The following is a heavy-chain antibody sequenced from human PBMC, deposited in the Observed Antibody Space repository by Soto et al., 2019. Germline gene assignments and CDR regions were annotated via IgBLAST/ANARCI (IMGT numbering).Heavy chain of an antibody. Sequence: SETLSLTCTVSGGSISSYYWSWIRQPPGKGLEWIGYIYYSGSTNYNPSLKSRVTISVDTSKNQFSLKLSSVTAADTAVYYWARAAEKWLVVDYWGQGTLVTVSS. J-gene: IGHJ4*02. D-gene: IGHD6-19*01. CDR3: ARAAEKWLVVDY. CDR1: GGSISSYY. V-gene: IGHV4-59*08. CDR2: IYYSGST.